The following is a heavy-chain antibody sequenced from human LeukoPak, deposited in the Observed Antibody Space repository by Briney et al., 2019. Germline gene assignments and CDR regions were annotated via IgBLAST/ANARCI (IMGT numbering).Heavy chain of an antibody. CDR2: IWYDGSNK. J-gene: IGHJ4*02. D-gene: IGHD4-17*01. CDR3: ARDPDDYGDYSYFDY. Sequence: QSGGSLRLSCAASGFTFSSIAMSWVRQAPGKGLEWVAVIWYDGSNKYYADSVKGRFTISRDNSKNTLFLQMNSLRAEDTAVYYCARDPDDYGDYSYFDYWGQGTLVTVSS. CDR1: GFTFSSIA. V-gene: IGHV3-33*08.